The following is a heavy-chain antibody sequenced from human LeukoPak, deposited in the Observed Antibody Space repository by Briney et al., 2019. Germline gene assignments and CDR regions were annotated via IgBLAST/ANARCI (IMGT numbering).Heavy chain of an antibody. CDR2: IYPGDSDT. Sequence: GESLKISCKGSGYSFTSYWIGWVRQMPGKGLEWMGIIYPGDSDTRYIPSFQGQVTISADKSISTAYLQWSSLKASDTAMYYCARAGYSSSWYFDYWGQGTLVTVSS. J-gene: IGHJ4*02. V-gene: IGHV5-51*01. D-gene: IGHD6-13*01. CDR3: ARAGYSSSWYFDY. CDR1: GYSFTSYW.